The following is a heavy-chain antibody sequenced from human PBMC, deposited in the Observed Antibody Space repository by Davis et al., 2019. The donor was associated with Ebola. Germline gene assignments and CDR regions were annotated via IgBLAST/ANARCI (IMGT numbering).Heavy chain of an antibody. V-gene: IGHV4-59*08. CDR1: GGSISPYS. CDR3: ARQSVFDAFDV. Sequence: SETLSLTCSVSGGSISPYSWSWVRQPPGKGLEWIGYVYHSGNTYYSPSLRSRVTMSVDTSKNQVSLKLDSVTAADTAIYYCARQSVFDAFDVWGQGRLVSVSS. CDR2: VYHSGNT. J-gene: IGHJ3*01.